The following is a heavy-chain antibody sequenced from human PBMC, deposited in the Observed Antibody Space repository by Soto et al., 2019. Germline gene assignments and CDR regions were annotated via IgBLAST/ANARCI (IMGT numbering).Heavy chain of an antibody. CDR3: SRPSWRGLVY. V-gene: IGHV1-2*02. CDR1: GYTFTGYY. J-gene: IGHJ4*02. CDR2: INPNSGGT. D-gene: IGHD3-16*01. Sequence: QVQLVQSGAEVKKPGASVKVSCKASGYTFTGYYIHWVRQAPGQGLECMGWINPNSGGTNYAQKFQGRGTMTRDTAIIKAYMELTRLRSDDTAVYDCSRPSWRGLVYWGQGTLVTVSS.